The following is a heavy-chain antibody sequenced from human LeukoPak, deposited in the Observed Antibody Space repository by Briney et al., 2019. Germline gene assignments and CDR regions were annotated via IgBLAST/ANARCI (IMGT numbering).Heavy chain of an antibody. CDR3: ARVGGMTTINNDAFDI. CDR2: IYHTGPT. D-gene: IGHD5-24*01. J-gene: IGHJ3*02. V-gene: IGHV4-59*01. CDR1: GGAIKPYY. Sequence: SETLSLTCTVSGGAIKPYYWNWIRQSPGKGLQWIGYIYHTGPTNYNPSLKSRVTISLDTSKNQFSLKLTSVTAADTAIYYCARVGGMTTINNDAFDIWGQGTMVTVSS.